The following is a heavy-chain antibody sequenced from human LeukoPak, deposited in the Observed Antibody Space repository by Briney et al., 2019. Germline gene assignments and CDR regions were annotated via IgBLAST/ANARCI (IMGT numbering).Heavy chain of an antibody. V-gene: IGHV3-23*01. D-gene: IGHD3-10*01. CDR2: ISGSGGST. J-gene: IGHJ4*02. Sequence: PGGSLRLSCAASGFTFSSYAMTWVRQAPGKGLEWVSSISGSGGSTYYGDSVKGRFTISRDNSRNTLYLQMNRLRAEDTALYYCAKHEGSSGSYCHFHYWGQGTLVTVSS. CDR1: GFTFSSYA. CDR3: AKHEGSSGSYCHFHY.